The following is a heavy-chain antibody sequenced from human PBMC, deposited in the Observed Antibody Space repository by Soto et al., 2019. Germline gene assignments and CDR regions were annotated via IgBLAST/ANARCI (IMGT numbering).Heavy chain of an antibody. CDR3: SRGQIVYGSVHNYYMDV. CDR2: INPNSGGT. Sequence: QVQLVQSGAEVKKPGASVKVSCKASGYTFTGYYMHWVRQAPGQGLEWMGWINPNSGGTNYAQKFQGWVTMSRDTSISAAYMELSRLRSDDTAVYYCSRGQIVYGSVHNYYMDVWGKWTTVNVSS. J-gene: IGHJ6*03. D-gene: IGHD3-10*01. V-gene: IGHV1-2*04. CDR1: GYTFTGYY.